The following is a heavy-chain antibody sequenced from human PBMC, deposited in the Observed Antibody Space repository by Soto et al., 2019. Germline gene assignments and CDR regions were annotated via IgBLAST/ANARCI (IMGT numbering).Heavy chain of an antibody. CDR2: ISYDGSNK. D-gene: IGHD6-13*01. V-gene: IGHV3-30*18. J-gene: IGHJ4*02. CDR1: GFTFSSYG. CDR3: AKDQQLASSNFDY. Sequence: GGSLRLSCAASGFTFSSYGMHWVRQAPGKGLEWVAVISYDGSNKYYADSVKGRFTISRDNSKNTLYLQMNSLRAEDTAVYYCAKDQQLASSNFDYWGQGTLVTVSS.